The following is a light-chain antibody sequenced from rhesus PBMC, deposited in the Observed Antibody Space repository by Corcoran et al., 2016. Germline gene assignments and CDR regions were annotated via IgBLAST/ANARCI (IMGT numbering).Light chain of an antibody. CDR3: QQQNSYPPA. Sequence: DIQMTQSPSSLSASVGDTVTITCRASQGISNYLAWYPQKPGTAPKPLIYYASNLESGVPSRFSGSGSGTDFTLTITRLQPEDFATYYCQQQNSYPPAFGQGTKVEIK. CDR1: QGISNY. V-gene: IGKV1S14*01. CDR2: YAS. J-gene: IGKJ1*01.